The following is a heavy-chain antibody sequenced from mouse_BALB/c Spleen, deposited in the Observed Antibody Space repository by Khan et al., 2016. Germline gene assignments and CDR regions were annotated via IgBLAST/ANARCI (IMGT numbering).Heavy chain of an antibody. V-gene: IGHV1S136*01. J-gene: IGHJ3*01. CDR1: GYTFTSYI. CDR3: ARGGTYYYGSSHFAY. CDR2: INPYNDGT. Sequence: VQLKQSGPELVKPGASVKMSCKASGYTFTSYIMHWVKQKPGQGLEWIGYINPYNDGTKYNEKFKGKATLTSDKSSSTAYMELSSLTSEDSAVYYCARGGTYYYGSSHFAYWGQGTLVTVSA. D-gene: IGHD1-1*01.